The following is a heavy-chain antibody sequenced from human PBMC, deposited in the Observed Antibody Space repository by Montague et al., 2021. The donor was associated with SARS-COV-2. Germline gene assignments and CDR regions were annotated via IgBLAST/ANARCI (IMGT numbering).Heavy chain of an antibody. CDR3: AVNSNYCYYYGMDV. CDR2: IYHSGST. J-gene: IGHJ6*02. V-gene: IGHV4-38-2*02. Sequence: ETLSLTCTVSGYSISSGYYWGWIRQPPGKGLEWIGSIYHSGSTYYNPSLKSRVTISVDTSMNQFSLKLSSVTAADTAVYYCAVNSNYCYYYGMDVWGQGTTVTVSS. D-gene: IGHD4-11*01. CDR1: GYSISSGYY.